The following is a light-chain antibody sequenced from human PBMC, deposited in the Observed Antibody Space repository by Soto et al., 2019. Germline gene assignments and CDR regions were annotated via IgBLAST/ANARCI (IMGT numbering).Light chain of an antibody. CDR3: QQRYNWPPIT. CDR2: DAS. Sequence: VVLTQSPATLSLSPGERATLSCRASQGVGSFLVWSQQKPCQGPRLLIYDASLRATGTPARFSGSGSETDFTLTISSQEPEDSAVYFCQQRYNWPPITFGHGTRLEIK. J-gene: IGKJ5*01. CDR1: QGVGSF. V-gene: IGKV3-11*01.